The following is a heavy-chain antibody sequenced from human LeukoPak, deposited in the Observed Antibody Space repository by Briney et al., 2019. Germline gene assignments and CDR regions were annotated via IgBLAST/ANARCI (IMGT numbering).Heavy chain of an antibody. D-gene: IGHD3-22*01. CDR3: ARADSSGYYPKGYYYGMDV. J-gene: IGHJ6*02. CDR2: IYYSGST. Sequence: SETLSLTCTDSGGSISSYYWSWIRQPPGKGLEWIGYIYYSGSTNYNPSLKSRVTISVDTSKNQFSLKLSSVTAADTAVYYCARADSSGYYPKGYYYGMDVWGQGTTVTVSS. V-gene: IGHV4-59*01. CDR1: GGSISSYY.